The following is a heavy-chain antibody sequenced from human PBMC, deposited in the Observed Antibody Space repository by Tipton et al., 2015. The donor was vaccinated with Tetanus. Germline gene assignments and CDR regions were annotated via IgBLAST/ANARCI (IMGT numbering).Heavy chain of an antibody. Sequence: TLSLTCTVSGDSISSYYWSWIRQPAGKGLEWIGRNYTSGSTNHNPPLTSRATMSVDTSKNQFPMKLSSVTAADTAVHYCAREEAARPFFDYWGQGTLVTVSS. CDR2: NYTSGST. J-gene: IGHJ4*02. CDR1: GDSISSYY. CDR3: AREEAARPFFDY. D-gene: IGHD6-6*01. V-gene: IGHV4-4*07.